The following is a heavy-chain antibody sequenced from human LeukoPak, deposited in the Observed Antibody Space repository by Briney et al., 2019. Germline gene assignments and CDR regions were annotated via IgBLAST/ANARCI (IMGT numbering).Heavy chain of an antibody. CDR1: GFTVSSNY. Sequence: GGSLRLSCAASGFTVSSNYMSWVRQAPGKGLEWVSVIYSGGSTYYADSVKGRFTISRDNSKNTLYLQMNSLRAEDTAVYYCARDPYYYDSSGYFPWFHYWGQGTLVTVSS. CDR3: ARDPYYYDSSGYFPWFHY. D-gene: IGHD3-22*01. J-gene: IGHJ4*02. CDR2: IYSGGST. V-gene: IGHV3-53*01.